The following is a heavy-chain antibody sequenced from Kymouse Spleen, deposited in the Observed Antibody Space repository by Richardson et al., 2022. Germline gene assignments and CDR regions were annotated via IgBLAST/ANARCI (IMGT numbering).Heavy chain of an antibody. Sequence: QVQLVESGGGVVQPGRSLRLSCAASGFTFSSYGMHWVRQAPGKGLEWVAVISYDGSNKYYADSVKGRFTISRDNSKNTLYLQMNSLRAEDTAVYYCAKGDILTGYYPFDYWGQGTLVTVSS. V-gene: IGHV3-30*18. J-gene: IGHJ4*02. D-gene: IGHD3-9*01. CDR3: AKGDILTGYYPFDY. CDR1: GFTFSSYG. CDR2: ISYDGSNK.